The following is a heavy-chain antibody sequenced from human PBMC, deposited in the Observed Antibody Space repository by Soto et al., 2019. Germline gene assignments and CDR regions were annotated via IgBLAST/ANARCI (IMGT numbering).Heavy chain of an antibody. CDR3: ARGLTLWFGEVSRRGGYYYYMDV. Sequence: QVQLQQWGAGLLKPSETLSLTCAVYGGSFSGYQWSWIRQTPGKGLEWLGEINDSGNINYNPSLKSRVTIVRVTPKKQISPKPSSGTAAASAVYYCARGLTLWFGEVSRRGGYYYYMDVWGKGTTVTVSS. V-gene: IGHV4-34*01. D-gene: IGHD3-10*01. CDR2: INDSGNI. CDR1: GGSFSGYQ. J-gene: IGHJ6*03.